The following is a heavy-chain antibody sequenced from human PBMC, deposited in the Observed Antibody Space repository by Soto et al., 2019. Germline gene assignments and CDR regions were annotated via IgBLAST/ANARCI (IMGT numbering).Heavy chain of an antibody. Sequence: GGSLRLSCAASGFTFSSYAMSWVRQAPGKGLEWVSAISGSGGSTYYADSVKGRFTISRDNSKNTLYLQMNSLRAEDTAVYYCAKAPIVVVIAARGWFDPWGQGTLVTVSS. CDR2: ISGSGGST. CDR1: GFTFSSYA. CDR3: AKAPIVVVIAARGWFDP. D-gene: IGHD2-21*01. V-gene: IGHV3-23*01. J-gene: IGHJ5*02.